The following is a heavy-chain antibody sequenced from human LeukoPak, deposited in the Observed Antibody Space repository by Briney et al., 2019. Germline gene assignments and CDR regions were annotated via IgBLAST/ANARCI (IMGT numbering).Heavy chain of an antibody. V-gene: IGHV3-30*04. CDR2: ISYDGSNK. D-gene: IGHD2-2*03. CDR1: GFTFSSYA. CDR3: AKDWIEWNAFDI. J-gene: IGHJ3*02. Sequence: PGGSLRLSCAASGFTFSSYAMHWVRQAPGKGLEWVAVISYDGSNKYYADSVKGRFTISRDNSKNTLYLQMNSLRAEDTAVYYCAKDWIEWNAFDIWGQGTMVTVSS.